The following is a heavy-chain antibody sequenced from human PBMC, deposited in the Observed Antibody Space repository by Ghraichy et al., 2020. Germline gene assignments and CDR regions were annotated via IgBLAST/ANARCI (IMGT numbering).Heavy chain of an antibody. D-gene: IGHD4-11*01. CDR1: GFTVSSNY. Sequence: GSLNISCAASGFTVSSNYMSWVRQAPGKGLEWVSVIYSGGSTYYADSVKGRFTISRDNSKNTLYLQMNSLRAEDTAVYYCAREGSTVASEYYFDYWGQGTLVTVSS. CDR2: IYSGGST. CDR3: AREGSTVASEYYFDY. J-gene: IGHJ4*02. V-gene: IGHV3-53*01.